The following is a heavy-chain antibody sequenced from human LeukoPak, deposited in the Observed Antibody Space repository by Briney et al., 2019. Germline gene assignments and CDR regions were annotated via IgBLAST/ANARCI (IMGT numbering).Heavy chain of an antibody. D-gene: IGHD6-13*01. Sequence: PGASVKVSCKASGYTFTSYGINWVRQATGQGLEWMGWMNPNSGNTGYAQKFQGRVTMTRNTSISTAYMEPSSLRSEDTAVYYCARGSFWGYSSSWYFGYWGQGTLVTVSS. J-gene: IGHJ4*02. CDR1: GYTFTSYG. CDR2: MNPNSGNT. V-gene: IGHV1-8*01. CDR3: ARGSFWGYSSSWYFGY.